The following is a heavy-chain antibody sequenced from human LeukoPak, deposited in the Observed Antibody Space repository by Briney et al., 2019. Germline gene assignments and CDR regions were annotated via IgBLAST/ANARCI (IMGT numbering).Heavy chain of an antibody. CDR2: ISAYNGNT. D-gene: IGHD3-3*01. CDR1: GDTLTELS. CDR3: ARGERTIFGVVPREFDY. J-gene: IGHJ4*02. V-gene: IGHV1-18*01. Sequence: ASVKVSCKVSGDTLTELSMHWVRQAPGQGLEWMGWISAYNGNTNYAQKLQGRVTMTTDTSTSTAYMELRSLRSDDTAVYYCARGERTIFGVVPREFDYWGQGTLVTVSP.